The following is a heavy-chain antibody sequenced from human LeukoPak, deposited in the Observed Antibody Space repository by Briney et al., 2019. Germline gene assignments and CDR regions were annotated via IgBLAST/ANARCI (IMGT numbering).Heavy chain of an antibody. J-gene: IGHJ4*02. Sequence: PSETLSLTCTVSGYSISSGYYWGWIRQPPGKGLEWIGSIYHSGSTHYNPSLKSRVTISVDTSKNQFSLKLSSVTAADTAVYYCARDLYSYGQEHYFDYWGQGTLVTVSS. CDR1: GYSISSGYY. CDR3: ARDLYSYGQEHYFDY. V-gene: IGHV4-38-2*02. D-gene: IGHD5-18*01. CDR2: IYHSGST.